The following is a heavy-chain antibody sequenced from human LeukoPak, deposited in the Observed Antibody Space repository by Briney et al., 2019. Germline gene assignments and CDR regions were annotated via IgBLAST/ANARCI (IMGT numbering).Heavy chain of an antibody. D-gene: IGHD5-12*01. V-gene: IGHV4-39*01. Sequence: PSGTLSLTCTVSTDSISSSGHHWGWIRQSPGKGLEWIGSLYSGRTTYYNPSLNSRATISVVTSKNQFSLQLNSLTAADTAVYYCVRHDGRGGATMGALDSWGQGSLVTVSS. J-gene: IGHJ4*02. CDR2: LYSGRTT. CDR1: TDSISSSGHH. CDR3: VRHDGRGGATMGALDS.